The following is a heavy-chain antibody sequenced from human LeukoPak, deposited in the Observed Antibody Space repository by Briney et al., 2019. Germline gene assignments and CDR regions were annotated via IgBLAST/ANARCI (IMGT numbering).Heavy chain of an antibody. CDR3: ARHGSGRKYFDPLDY. Sequence: GGSLRLSCAAAGFGFNEYAMHWVRQAPGKGLERVAVIWRDGSNKYYADSVKGRFTVSRDNPKNTLNLQMDSLRVEDTAVYYCARHGSGRKYFDPLDYWGQGTLVTVSS. D-gene: IGHD1-26*01. CDR2: IWRDGSNK. CDR1: GFGFNEYA. V-gene: IGHV3-33*08. J-gene: IGHJ4*02.